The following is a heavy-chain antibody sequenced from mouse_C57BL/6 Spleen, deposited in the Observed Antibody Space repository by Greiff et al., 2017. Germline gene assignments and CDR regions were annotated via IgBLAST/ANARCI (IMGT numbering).Heavy chain of an antibody. CDR3: ASYYGSSYDAMDY. D-gene: IGHD1-1*01. J-gene: IGHJ4*01. V-gene: IGHV1-54*01. CDR1: GYAFTNYL. CDR2: INPGSGGT. Sequence: VQLQQSGAELVRPGTSVKVSCKASGYAFTNYLIEWVKQRPGQGLEWIGVINPGSGGTNYNEKFKGKATLTADKSSSTAYMQRSSLTSEDSAVYFCASYYGSSYDAMDYWGQGTSVTVSS.